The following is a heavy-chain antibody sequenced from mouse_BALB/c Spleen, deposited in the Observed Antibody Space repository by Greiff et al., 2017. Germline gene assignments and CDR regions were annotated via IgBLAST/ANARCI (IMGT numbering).Heavy chain of an antibody. CDR3: ARTDWEDYAMDY. D-gene: IGHD4-1*01. CDR2: IWSGGST. CDR1: GFSLTSYG. V-gene: IGHV2-2*02. Sequence: VKLMESGPGLVQPSQSLSITCTVSGFSLTSYGVHWVRQSPGKGLEWLGVIWSGGSTDYNAAFISRLSISKDNSKSQVFFKMNSLQANDTAIYYCARTDWEDYAMDYWGQGTSVTVSS. J-gene: IGHJ4*01.